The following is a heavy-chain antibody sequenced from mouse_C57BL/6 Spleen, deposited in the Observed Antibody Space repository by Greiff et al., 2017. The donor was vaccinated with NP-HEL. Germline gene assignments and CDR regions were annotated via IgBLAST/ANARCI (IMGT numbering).Heavy chain of an antibody. Sequence: QVQLKQPGAELVQPGASVKMSCKASCYTFTSYWLTWVKQRPGQGLWWIGDIYPGSGSTNYNEKFKSKATLTVDTSTSTAYMQLSSLTSEDSAVYYCARGTGTGYYFDYWGQGTTLTVSS. V-gene: IGHV1-55*01. CDR2: IYPGSGST. D-gene: IGHD4-1*01. CDR3: ARGTGTGYYFDY. CDR1: CYTFTSYW. J-gene: IGHJ2*01.